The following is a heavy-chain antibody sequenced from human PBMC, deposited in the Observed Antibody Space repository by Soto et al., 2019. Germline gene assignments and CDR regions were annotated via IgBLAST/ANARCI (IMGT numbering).Heavy chain of an antibody. Sequence: SETLSLTCTVSGGSISIGDYYWSWIRQPPGKGLEWIGYIYYSGSTYYNPSLKSRVTISVDTSKNQFSLKLSSVTAADTAVYYCARGCGYSSCWSYYFDYWGQGTLVTVSS. CDR3: ARGCGYSSCWSYYFDY. CDR2: IYYSGST. J-gene: IGHJ4*02. CDR1: GGSISIGDYY. D-gene: IGHD6-13*01. V-gene: IGHV4-30-4*01.